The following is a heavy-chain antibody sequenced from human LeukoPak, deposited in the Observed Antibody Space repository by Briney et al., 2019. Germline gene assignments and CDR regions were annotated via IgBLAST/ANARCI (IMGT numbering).Heavy chain of an antibody. J-gene: IGHJ4*02. CDR2: IIPIFGTA. CDR3: ARAPAFGNTAMVTY. CDR1: GGTFSSYA. Sequence: AASVKVSCKASGGTFSSYAINWVRQAPGQGLEWMGGIIPIFGTANYAQKFQGRVTMTRDTSTSTVYMELSSLRSEDTAVYYCARAPAFGNTAMVTYWGQGTLVTVSS. V-gene: IGHV1-69*05. D-gene: IGHD5-18*01.